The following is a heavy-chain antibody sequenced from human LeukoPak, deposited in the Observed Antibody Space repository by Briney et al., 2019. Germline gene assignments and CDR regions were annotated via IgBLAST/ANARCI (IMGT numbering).Heavy chain of an antibody. CDR1: GGSISSYY. J-gene: IGHJ3*02. D-gene: IGHD4-23*01. CDR3: ARRLVMDGGNSFEAFDI. CDR2: IYYSGST. Sequence: SETLSLTCTVSGGSISSYYWSWIRQPPGKRLEWIGYIYYSGSTNYNPSLKSRVTISVDTSKNQFSLKLSSVTAADTAVYYCARRLVMDGGNSFEAFDIWGQGTMVTVSS. V-gene: IGHV4-59*01.